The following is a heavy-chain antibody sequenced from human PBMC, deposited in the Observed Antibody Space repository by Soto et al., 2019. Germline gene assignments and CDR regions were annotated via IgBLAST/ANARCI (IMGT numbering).Heavy chain of an antibody. J-gene: IGHJ5*02. CDR1: GYTFTGHY. V-gene: IGHV1-2*04. CDR2: INPNSGGT. D-gene: IGHD3-3*01. CDR3: ARGLPLLRFSPQNWFDP. Sequence: ASVKVSCKASGYTFTGHYMHWVRQAPGQGLEWMGWINPNSGGTNYAQKFQGWVTMTRDTSISTAYMELSRLRSDDTAVYYCARGLPLLRFSPQNWFDPWGQGTLVTVSS.